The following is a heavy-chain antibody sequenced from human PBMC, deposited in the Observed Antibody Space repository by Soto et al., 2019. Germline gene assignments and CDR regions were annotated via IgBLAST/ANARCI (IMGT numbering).Heavy chain of an antibody. D-gene: IGHD4-17*01. J-gene: IGHJ6*02. CDR2: ISFDGTKK. CDR3: TREDDYGYRYINYGLDV. CDR1: GFTFNIYA. V-gene: IGHV3-30-3*01. Sequence: LRLSCAASGFTFNIYALHWVRQAPGKGLEWVAVISFDGTKKYYSDSVKGRFTISRDNLKNTLYLQMNNLRVEDAALYFCTREDDYGYRYINYGLDVWGQGTTVTVSS.